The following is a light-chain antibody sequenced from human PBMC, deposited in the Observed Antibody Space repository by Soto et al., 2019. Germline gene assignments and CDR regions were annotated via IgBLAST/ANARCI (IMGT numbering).Light chain of an antibody. CDR1: QSFSSRY. Sequence: EIVLTQSPGTLSLSPGERATLSCRASQSFSSRYLAWYQQKPGQAPRLLIYGASSRATGIPDRFSGSGSGTDFTLTISILQPEDLGVYYCQHYGQTFGPGTKVDIK. J-gene: IGKJ1*01. V-gene: IGKV3-20*01. CDR2: GAS. CDR3: QHYGQT.